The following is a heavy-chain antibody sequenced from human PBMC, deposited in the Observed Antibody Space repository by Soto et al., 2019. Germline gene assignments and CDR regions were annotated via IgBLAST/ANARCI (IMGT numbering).Heavy chain of an antibody. D-gene: IGHD2-2*01. Sequence: ASVKVSCKASGGTFSSYAISWVRQAPGQGLEWMGGIIPIFGTANYAQKFQGRVTITADESTSTAYMELSSLRSEDTAVYYCARDEGPQSSTSSVGCWGQGTLVTVSS. CDR3: ARDEGPQSSTSSVGC. V-gene: IGHV1-69*13. CDR2: IIPIFGTA. CDR1: GGTFSSYA. J-gene: IGHJ4*02.